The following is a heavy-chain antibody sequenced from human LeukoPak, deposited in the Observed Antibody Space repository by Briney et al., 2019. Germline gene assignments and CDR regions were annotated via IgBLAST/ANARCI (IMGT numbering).Heavy chain of an antibody. V-gene: IGHV3-30*02. J-gene: IGHJ6*03. CDR3: AKDYCSSTSCPIRYYYYYYMDV. CDR1: GFTFSSYG. Sequence: GGSLRLSCAASGFTFSSYGMHWVRQAPGKGLEWVAFIRYDGSNKYYADSVKGRFTISRDNSKNTLYLQMNSLRAEDTAVYYCAKDYCSSTSCPIRYYYYYYMDVWGKGTTVTVSS. D-gene: IGHD2-2*01. CDR2: IRYDGSNK.